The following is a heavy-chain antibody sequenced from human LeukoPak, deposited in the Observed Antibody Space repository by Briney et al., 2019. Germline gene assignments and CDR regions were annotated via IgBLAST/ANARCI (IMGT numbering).Heavy chain of an antibody. D-gene: IGHD2-21*02. Sequence: SGGSLRLSCAASGFTFSRFWMNWVRQAPGRGLEWVANIDQSGGRNNYVDSVKGRFTISRDNSKNSLYLQMNSLRTEDTALYHCAKEVVTATNYYYGMDVWGQGTTVTVSS. CDR2: IDQSGGRN. CDR3: AKEVVTATNYYYGMDV. J-gene: IGHJ6*02. CDR1: GFTFSRFW. V-gene: IGHV3-7*04.